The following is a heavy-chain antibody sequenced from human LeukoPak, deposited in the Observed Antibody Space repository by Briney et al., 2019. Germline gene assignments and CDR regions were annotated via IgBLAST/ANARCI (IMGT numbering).Heavy chain of an antibody. CDR3: ARALVLLWFGELSGCRYYGMDV. CDR2: INPNSGDT. Sequence: ASVTVSLKASGYTFTRYYMNWVGQAPGQGREWMGWINPNSGDTNYAQKLQGMLTMTSDTSISTAYMELSRLRSDDAAVYYCARALVLLWFGELSGCRYYGMDVWGQGTTVTVSS. V-gene: IGHV1-2*02. CDR1: GYTFTRYY. D-gene: IGHD3-10*01. J-gene: IGHJ6*02.